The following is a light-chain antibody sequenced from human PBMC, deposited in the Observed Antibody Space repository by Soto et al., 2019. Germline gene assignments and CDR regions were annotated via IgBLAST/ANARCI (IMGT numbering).Light chain of an antibody. CDR2: GDN. CDR1: GSSIGTNT. CDR3: AAWDGSLNNVL. Sequence: QLVLTQPPLASGTPGQRVTISCSGSGSSIGTNTVNWYRQLPGTAPKLLIYGDNQRPSGVPDRFSGSKSGTSASLAISGLQSEDEADYYCAAWDGSLNNVLFGGGTKLTVL. V-gene: IGLV1-44*01. J-gene: IGLJ2*01.